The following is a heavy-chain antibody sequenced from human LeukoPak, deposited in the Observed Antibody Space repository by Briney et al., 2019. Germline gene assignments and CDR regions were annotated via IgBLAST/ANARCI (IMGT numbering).Heavy chain of an antibody. CDR1: GFTFSYHW. CDR2: IKNDGAVK. CDR3: AKDSYSKGDF. J-gene: IGHJ4*02. D-gene: IGHD6-13*01. V-gene: IGHV3-7*01. Sequence: GGSLTLSCAASGFTFSYHWMTWVRQAPGKGLEWVANIKNDGAVKNYVASVKCLFTISRDNAKNSLYLQMNSLRAEDTAVYYCAKDSYSKGDFWGQGVLVTVSS.